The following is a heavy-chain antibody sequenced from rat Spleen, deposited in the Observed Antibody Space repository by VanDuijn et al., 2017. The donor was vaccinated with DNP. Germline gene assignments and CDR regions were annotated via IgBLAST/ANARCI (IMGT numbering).Heavy chain of an antibody. J-gene: IGHJ2*01. D-gene: IGHD1-10*01. CDR3: ARHDNSDFDY. CDR2: IPSNTDRT. Sequence: EVQLVESGGGLVQPGESLKLSCVASGFTFSNFYMAWVRQAPKKGLEWVATIPSNTDRTYYLDSVRGRFTISRDNAKSSLYLQMNSLKSEDTATYFCARHDNSDFDYWGQGVMVTVSS. CDR1: GFTFSNFY. V-gene: IGHV5-7*01.